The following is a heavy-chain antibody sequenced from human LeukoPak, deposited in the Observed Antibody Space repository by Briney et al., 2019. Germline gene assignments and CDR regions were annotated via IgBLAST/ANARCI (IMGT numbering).Heavy chain of an antibody. D-gene: IGHD2-2*01. CDR3: ARMRNNYCSSTSCYPWYFDL. CDR2: INHSGST. CDR1: GGSFSGYY. V-gene: IGHV4-34*01. Sequence: PSETLSLTCAVYGGSFSGYYWSWIRQPPGKGLEWIGEINHSGSTNYNPSLKSRVTISVDTSKNQFSLKLSSVTAADTAVYYCARMRNNYCSSTSCYPWYFDLWGRGALVTVSS. J-gene: IGHJ2*01.